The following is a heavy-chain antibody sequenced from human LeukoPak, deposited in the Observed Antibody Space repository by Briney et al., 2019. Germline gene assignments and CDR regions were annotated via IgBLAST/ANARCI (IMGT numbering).Heavy chain of an antibody. V-gene: IGHV4-4*09. Sequence: PSETLSLTCTVSGDSISSYYWSWIRQPPGKGLEWIGYIHTGGGTSYIPSLKGRVTILIDTSKNQFSLKLSSVTAADSAVYYCARLTRLSTSPDRYYLDYWGQGTLVSVSS. CDR2: IHTGGGT. CDR3: ARLTRLSTSPDRYYLDY. J-gene: IGHJ4*02. D-gene: IGHD6-6*01. CDR1: GDSISSYY.